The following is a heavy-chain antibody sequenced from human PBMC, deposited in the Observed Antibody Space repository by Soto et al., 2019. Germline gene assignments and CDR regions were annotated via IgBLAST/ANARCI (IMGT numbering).Heavy chain of an antibody. V-gene: IGHV1-3*01. CDR3: AREGGVYDYIWGTYSNAMDV. Sequence: QVQLVQSGAEVKKPGASVKVSCKASGYTFSRFAMHWVRQAPGQRLEWMGWINAANGNTKYSQKLQGRVTITRDTAASTAYMELSSLKSEDTAVYYCAREGGVYDYIWGTYSNAMDVWRQGTAVTVSS. D-gene: IGHD3-16*01. J-gene: IGHJ6*02. CDR2: INAANGNT. CDR1: GYTFSRFA.